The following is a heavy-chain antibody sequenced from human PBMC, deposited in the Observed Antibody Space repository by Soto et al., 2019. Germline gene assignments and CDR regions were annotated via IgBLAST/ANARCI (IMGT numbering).Heavy chain of an antibody. D-gene: IGHD1-1*01. V-gene: IGHV4-30-2*01. CDR1: GGSLSGGYS. CDR3: ARLTGIPDY. J-gene: IGHJ4*02. CDR2: MYHGGGT. Sequence: SETLSLTCAVSGGSLSGGYSWSWIRQPPGKGLEWIGYMYHGGGTYYNPSLQSRVTISVDRSKNQFSLNLNSVTAADTAIYYCARLTGIPDYWGQGALVTVSS.